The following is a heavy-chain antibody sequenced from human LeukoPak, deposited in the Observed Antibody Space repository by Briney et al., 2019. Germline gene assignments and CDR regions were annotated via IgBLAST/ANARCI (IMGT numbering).Heavy chain of an antibody. CDR2: ISGSGGST. CDR1: GFTFSSYA. J-gene: IGHJ4*02. V-gene: IGHV3-23*01. Sequence: GGSLRLSCASSGFTFSSYAMSWVRQAPGKGLEWVSAISGSGGSTYYADSVKGHFTISRDNSKNTLYLQMNSLRAEDTAVYYCAKDDHGGSGWRDYFDYWGQGTLVTVSS. D-gene: IGHD6-19*01. CDR3: AKDDHGGSGWRDYFDY.